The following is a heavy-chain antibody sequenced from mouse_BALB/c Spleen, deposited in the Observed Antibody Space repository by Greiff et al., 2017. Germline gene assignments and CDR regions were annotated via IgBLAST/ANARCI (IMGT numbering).Heavy chain of an antibody. D-gene: IGHD2-3*01. CDR2: ISYSGST. J-gene: IGHJ3*01. CDR3: ARLAMMGWFAY. CDR1: GYSITSDYA. V-gene: IGHV3-2*02. Sequence: VQLKESGPGLVKPSQSLSLTCTVTGYSITSDYAWNWIRQFPGNKLEWMGYISYSGSTSYNPSLKSRISITRDTSKNQFFLQLNSVTTEDTATYYCARLAMMGWFAYWGQGTLVTVSA.